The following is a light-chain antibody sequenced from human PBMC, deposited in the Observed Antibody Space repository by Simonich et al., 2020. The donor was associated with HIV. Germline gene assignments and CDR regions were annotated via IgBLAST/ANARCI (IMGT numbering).Light chain of an antibody. V-gene: IGKV3-11*01. J-gene: IGKJ4*01. CDR1: QSVSRN. Sequence: DIVMTQSPATLSVSPGERATLSCRASQSVSRNLAWYPQKPGQSPRLLIYGAYNRATGIPARFSGSGSGTDFTLTISSLEPEDFAVYYCQQRSNWPLTFGGGTKVEIK. CDR2: GAY. CDR3: QQRSNWPLT.